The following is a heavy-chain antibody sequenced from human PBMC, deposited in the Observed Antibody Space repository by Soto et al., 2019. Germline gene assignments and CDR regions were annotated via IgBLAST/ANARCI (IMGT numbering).Heavy chain of an antibody. CDR1: GYDFTAYD. J-gene: IGHJ6*02. CDR3: GRGPSPRAPAGGTPYYYAMDV. V-gene: IGHV1-8*02. Sequence: ASVKVSCKASGYDFTAYDINWVRQASGQGLEWMGWMNPINGATGSARRFQGRVSMTRNTATNTAYLELTSLRSDDTAVYYCGRGPSPRAPAGGTPYYYAMDVWGQGTTVTVSS. D-gene: IGHD6-13*01. CDR2: MNPINGAT.